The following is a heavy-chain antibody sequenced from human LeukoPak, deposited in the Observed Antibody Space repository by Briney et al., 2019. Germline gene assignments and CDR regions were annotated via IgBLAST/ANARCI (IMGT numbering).Heavy chain of an antibody. J-gene: IGHJ4*02. Sequence: SETLSLTCAVSGYSISSGNYWDWIRQPPGKGLEWIGSIYHSGSTYYSPSLTRRVTISVDTSKNQFSLKLSSVTAADTAVYYCARKYCSSTSCYFDYWGQGTLVTVSS. V-gene: IGHV4-38-2*01. CDR1: GYSISSGNY. D-gene: IGHD2-2*01. CDR2: IYHSGST. CDR3: ARKYCSSTSCYFDY.